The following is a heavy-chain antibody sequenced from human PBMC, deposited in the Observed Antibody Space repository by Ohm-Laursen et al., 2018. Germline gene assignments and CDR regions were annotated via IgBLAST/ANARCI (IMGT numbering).Heavy chain of an antibody. Sequence: ATQTLTLTCTFSGFSLSTSGICVRWIRQPPGKALEWLARIDWDDDKYYSTSLKTRLTISKDTSKNQVVLTMTNMDPVHTATYYCARIFGYGYSFGYWGQGTLVPVPS. D-gene: IGHD5-18*01. CDR3: ARIFGYGYSFGY. CDR1: GFSLSTSGIC. J-gene: IGHJ4*02. CDR2: IDWDDDK. V-gene: IGHV2-70*11.